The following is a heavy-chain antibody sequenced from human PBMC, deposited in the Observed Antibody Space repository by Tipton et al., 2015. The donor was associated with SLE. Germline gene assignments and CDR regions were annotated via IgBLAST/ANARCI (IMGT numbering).Heavy chain of an antibody. CDR2: IDYTGST. CDR1: GGSFGFYY. V-gene: IGHV4-59*01. D-gene: IGHD3-16*01. Sequence: LRLSCTVAGGSFGFYYWTWIRQPPGQGLQWIGHIDYTGSTHYNPSLKTRVTISEDTSTNQFSPKLSSVTAADTAVYYCARGGYYDYAPPDFWGQGTLVTVSS. CDR3: ARGGYYDYAPPDF. J-gene: IGHJ4*02.